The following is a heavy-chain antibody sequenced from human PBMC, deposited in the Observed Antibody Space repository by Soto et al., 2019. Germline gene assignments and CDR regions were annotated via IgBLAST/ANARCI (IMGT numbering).Heavy chain of an antibody. CDR1: GDTSSNYG. V-gene: IGHV1-69*06. J-gene: IGHJ6*02. CDR3: ARHPDEVVGPDYHYYGMDV. Sequence: SVKVSCKXSGDTSSNYGVSWVRQAPGQGLEWMGGILPVFGTTTYARNFQGRITITADKSTSTVYMELTSLRSDDTATYYCARHPDEVVGPDYHYYGMDVWDQGATVTVS. D-gene: IGHD1-26*01. CDR2: ILPVFGTT.